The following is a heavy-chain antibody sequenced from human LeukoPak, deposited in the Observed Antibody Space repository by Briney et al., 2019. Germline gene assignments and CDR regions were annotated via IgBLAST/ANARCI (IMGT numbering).Heavy chain of an antibody. J-gene: IGHJ4*02. CDR3: ARGRMAGAYVFDY. CDR2: MSPNSGNT. CDR1: GYTFTTYD. V-gene: IGHV1-8*01. D-gene: IGHD6-19*01. Sequence: GASVTVSFTASGYTFTTYDINWVRQATGQGFEWLGWMSPNSGNTGYAQKFQGRVTMTRSTSMSTAYMELSSLRSEDTAVYYCARGRMAGAYVFDYWGQGTLVTVSS.